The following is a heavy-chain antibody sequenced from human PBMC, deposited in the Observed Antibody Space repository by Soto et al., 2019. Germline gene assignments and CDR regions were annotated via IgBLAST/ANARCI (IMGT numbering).Heavy chain of an antibody. CDR2: IYWDDDK. D-gene: IGHD6-6*01. J-gene: IGHJ4*02. V-gene: IGHV2-5*02. Sequence: ESGPTLVNPTQTLTLTCTFSGFSLSTSDVGVGWIRQPPGKALEWLAIIYWDDDKRYSPSLKSRLTITKDTSKNQVVLTVTNMDPVDNGRYYCAHSKYSRSYFDYWGQGTLVTVSS. CDR3: AHSKYSRSYFDY. CDR1: GFSLSTSDVG.